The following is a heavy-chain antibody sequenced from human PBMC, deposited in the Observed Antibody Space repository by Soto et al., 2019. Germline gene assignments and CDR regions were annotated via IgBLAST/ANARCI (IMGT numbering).Heavy chain of an antibody. CDR2: IYPGDSAT. Sequence: GESLKISCRGSGYSFDTYWIGWVRQKPGKGLELMGIIYPGDSATRYSPSFQGQVTLSADKSISTAYLQWSSLKASDTAMYYCARQARYSSSWPDWGQGTLVTVSS. CDR3: ARQARYSSSWPD. J-gene: IGHJ4*02. D-gene: IGHD6-13*01. CDR1: GYSFDTYW. V-gene: IGHV5-51*01.